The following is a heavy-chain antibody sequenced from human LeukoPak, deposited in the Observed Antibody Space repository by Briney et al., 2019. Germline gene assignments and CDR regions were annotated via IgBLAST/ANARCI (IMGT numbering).Heavy chain of an antibody. Sequence: PGGSLRLSCSASGFTFSSYAMHWVRQAPGKGLEYVSAISTNGGSTYYADPMKGRFTTSRDNAKNSLYLQMNSLRAEDTAVYYCARGPYSSGWFDYWGQGTLATVSS. CDR3: ARGPYSSGWFDY. CDR1: GFTFSSYA. CDR2: ISTNGGST. J-gene: IGHJ4*02. V-gene: IGHV3-64*04. D-gene: IGHD6-19*01.